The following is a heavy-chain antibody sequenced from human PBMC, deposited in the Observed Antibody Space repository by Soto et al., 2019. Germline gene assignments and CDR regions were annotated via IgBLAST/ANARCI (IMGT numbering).Heavy chain of an antibody. Sequence: EVQLLESGGGLVQPGVSLRLSCAASGFTLNTYMMSWVRQAPGKGLEWVSTVFGGGGDTRYAASVRGRFTMSRDDSRNTLDLQMNSLRPEDTAVYYCVVLGFCTSTTCNWGQGTLVTVSS. V-gene: IGHV3-23*01. J-gene: IGHJ4*02. D-gene: IGHD2-2*01. CDR3: VVLGFCTSTTCN. CDR2: VFGGGGDT. CDR1: GFTLNTYM.